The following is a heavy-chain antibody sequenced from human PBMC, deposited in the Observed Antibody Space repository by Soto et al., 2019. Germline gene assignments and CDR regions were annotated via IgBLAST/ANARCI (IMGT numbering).Heavy chain of an antibody. CDR3: ASTAMAIFDY. Sequence: LSLTCAVYGGSFSGYYWSWIRQPPGKGLEWIGEINHSGSTNYNPSLKSRVTISVDTSKNQFSLKLSSVTAADTAVYYCASTAMAIFDYWGQGTLVTVSS. V-gene: IGHV4-34*01. CDR1: GGSFSGYY. D-gene: IGHD5-18*01. J-gene: IGHJ4*02. CDR2: INHSGST.